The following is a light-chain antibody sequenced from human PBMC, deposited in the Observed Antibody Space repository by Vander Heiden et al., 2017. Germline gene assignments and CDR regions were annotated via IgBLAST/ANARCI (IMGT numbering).Light chain of an antibody. Sequence: DIQMTPSPSSLSASVGDRVTITCRASQSISSYLNGYQQKPGKAPKLLIYAAASLQSGGPSRCSGSGAGTDVTPTISSLQAEDVSTFYCQQSYSSPRTFGQGTRLEMK. CDR3: QQSYSSPRT. CDR1: QSISSY. V-gene: IGKV1-39*01. J-gene: IGKJ5*01. CDR2: AAA.